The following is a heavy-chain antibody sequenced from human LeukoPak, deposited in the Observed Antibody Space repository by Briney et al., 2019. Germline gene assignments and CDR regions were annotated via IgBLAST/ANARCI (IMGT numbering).Heavy chain of an antibody. D-gene: IGHD3-10*01. CDR1: GYSFTSYW. V-gene: IGHV5-51*01. Sequence: GESLKISCKGSGYSFTSYWIGWVRQMPGKGLEWMGIIYPGDSDTRCSPSFQGQVTISADKSISTAYLQWSSLKASDTAMYYCASSLLWFGELPLHWGQGTLVTVSS. J-gene: IGHJ4*02. CDR3: ASSLLWFGELPLH. CDR2: IYPGDSDT.